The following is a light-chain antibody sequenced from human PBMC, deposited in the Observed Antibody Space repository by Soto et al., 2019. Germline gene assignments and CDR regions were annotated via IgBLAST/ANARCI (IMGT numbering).Light chain of an antibody. J-gene: IGKJ1*01. CDR3: QQYNSYPWT. V-gene: IGKV1-5*01. CDR2: DAS. Sequence: DIQMTQSPSTLSASVGDRVTITCRASQSIDSWLAWYQQKPGKAPKVMIYDASSLESGVPSRFSGSGSGTEFTLTISSLQPDDFATYYCQQYNSYPWTFGQGTMVEVK. CDR1: QSIDSW.